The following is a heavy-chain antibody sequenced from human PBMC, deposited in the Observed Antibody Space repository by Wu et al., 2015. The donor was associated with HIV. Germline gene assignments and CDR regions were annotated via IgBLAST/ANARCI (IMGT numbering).Heavy chain of an antibody. D-gene: IGHD4-23*01. CDR1: GGTFSDYA. CDR3: ARSPSMTTVVMPFDY. V-gene: IGHV1-69*04. Sequence: QVQQVQSGAEVKKPGSSVKVSCKASGGTFSDYAFSWVRQAPGQGLEWMGRITPIVGTSNYAQKFQGRITITAEKSTRTVYMELSSLRSEDTAVYYCARSPSMTTVVMPFDYWGQGTLVTVTS. CDR2: ITPIVGTS. J-gene: IGHJ4*02.